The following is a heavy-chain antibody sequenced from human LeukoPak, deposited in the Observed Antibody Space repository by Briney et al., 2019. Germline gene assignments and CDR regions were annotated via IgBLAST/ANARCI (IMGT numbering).Heavy chain of an antibody. CDR3: ARGAPGYCTASRRPNPFDY. J-gene: IGHJ4*02. V-gene: IGHV1-2*02. CDR1: GYTFTAYS. Sequence: ASVKVSCKASGYTFTAYSMHWVRQAPGQGLEWMGWINPNSGGTNYAQNFQGRVTMTRDTSISTVYMEVSGLRSDDTAVYHCARGAPGYCTASRRPNPFDYWGQGTLVTVSS. CDR2: INPNSGGT. D-gene: IGHD2-8*02.